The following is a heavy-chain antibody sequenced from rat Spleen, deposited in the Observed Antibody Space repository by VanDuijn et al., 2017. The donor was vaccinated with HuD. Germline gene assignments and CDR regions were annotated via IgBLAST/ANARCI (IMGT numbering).Heavy chain of an antibody. CDR2: INSAGST. CDR3: ARSDGTHYYLPFAD. Sequence: EVQLQESGPGLVKPSQSLSLTCSVTGHSITSGYRWNWIRKFPGNRLEWMGYINSAGSTIYNPPLESRISITRDTSKNQFFLQLSSVTTEDTATYYCARSDGTHYYLPFADWGQGILVTVSS. CDR1: GHSITSGYR. D-gene: IGHD1-12*02. V-gene: IGHV3-3*01. J-gene: IGHJ3*01.